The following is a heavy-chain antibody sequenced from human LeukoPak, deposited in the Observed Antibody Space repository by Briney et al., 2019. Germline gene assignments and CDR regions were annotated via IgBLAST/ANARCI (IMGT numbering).Heavy chain of an antibody. V-gene: IGHV3-23*01. D-gene: IGHD1-26*01. CDR3: ARGVNHPDS. CDR2: ITVGGYT. CDR1: VFTFSNYA. J-gene: IGHJ4*02. Sequence: PGGSLRLSCAASVFTFSNYAMSWVRQAPGKGLEWVSGITVGGYTTYADSVKGRFTISRDIFKNTLYLQMNSLRVEDTAVYYCARGVNHPDSWGQGTLVTVSS.